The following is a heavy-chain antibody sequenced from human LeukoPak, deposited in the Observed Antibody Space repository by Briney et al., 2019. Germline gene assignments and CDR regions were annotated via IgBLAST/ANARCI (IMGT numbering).Heavy chain of an antibody. CDR1: GGSTSSYY. J-gene: IGHJ4*02. CDR2: IYDSGAT. CDR3: ARDRDLHEFDY. Sequence: PSETLSLTYTISGGSTSSYYWSWIRQPPGKGLEWIGYIYDSGATDYNPSLKSRVTISGDTSKNQVSLKLSSVTAADTAVYYCARDRDLHEFDYWGQGTLVTVSS. D-gene: IGHD3-10*01. V-gene: IGHV4-59*01.